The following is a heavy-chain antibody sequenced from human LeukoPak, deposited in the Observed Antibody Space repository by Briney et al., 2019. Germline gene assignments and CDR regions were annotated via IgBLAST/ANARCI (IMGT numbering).Heavy chain of an antibody. CDR3: ARDEAHPNTYYYGSGSYYARLDI. J-gene: IGHJ3*02. D-gene: IGHD3-10*01. CDR1: GGSFRGYY. CDR2: INHSGST. V-gene: IGHV4-34*01. Sequence: PSETLSLTCAVYGGSFRGYYWSWIRQPPGKGLEWIGEINHSGSTNYNPSLKSRVTISVDTSKNQFSLKLSSVTAADTAVYYCARDEAHPNTYYYGSGSYYARLDIWGQGTMVTVSS.